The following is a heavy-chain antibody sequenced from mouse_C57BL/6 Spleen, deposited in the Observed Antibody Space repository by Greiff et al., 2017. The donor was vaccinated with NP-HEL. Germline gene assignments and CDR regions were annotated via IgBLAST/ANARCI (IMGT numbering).Heavy chain of an antibody. V-gene: IGHV1-26*01. Sequence: EVQVVESGPELVKPGASVKISCKASGYTFTDYYMNWVKQSHGKSLEWIGDINPNNGGTSYNQKFKGKATLTVDKSSSTAYMELRSLTSEDSAVYYCARNYGSSYIYAMDYWGQGTSVTVSS. J-gene: IGHJ4*01. CDR2: INPNNGGT. CDR1: GYTFTDYY. CDR3: ARNYGSSYIYAMDY. D-gene: IGHD1-1*01.